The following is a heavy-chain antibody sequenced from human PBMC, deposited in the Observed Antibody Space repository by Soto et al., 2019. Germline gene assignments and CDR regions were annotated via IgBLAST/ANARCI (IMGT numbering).Heavy chain of an antibody. D-gene: IGHD3-10*01. J-gene: IGHJ4*02. V-gene: IGHV2-5*02. CDR3: AHLYGAPSGNRYYFDY. Sequence: QITLKESGPTLVKPTQTLTLTCTFPGFSFTTDGMGVGWIRQPPGKALAWLALIYWDDDKRDSPSLKSRLTIPKDTSINPVILTLTNMEPADTATYSCAHLYGAPSGNRYYFDYWGQGTLVTVSS. CDR2: IYWDDDK. CDR1: GFSFTTDGMG.